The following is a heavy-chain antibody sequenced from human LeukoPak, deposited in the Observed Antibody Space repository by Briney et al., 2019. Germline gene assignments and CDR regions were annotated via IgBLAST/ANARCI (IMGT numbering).Heavy chain of an antibody. V-gene: IGHV4-59*01. Sequence: SETLSLTCTVSGGSISSYYWSWIRQPPGKGLEWIGYIYYSGSTNYNPSLKSRVTISVDTSKNQFSLKLSSVTAADTAVYYCAREGYYDSSGYFPPPDYWGQGTLVTVSS. CDR3: AREGYYDSSGYFPPPDY. J-gene: IGHJ4*02. D-gene: IGHD3-22*01. CDR2: IYYSGST. CDR1: GGSISSYY.